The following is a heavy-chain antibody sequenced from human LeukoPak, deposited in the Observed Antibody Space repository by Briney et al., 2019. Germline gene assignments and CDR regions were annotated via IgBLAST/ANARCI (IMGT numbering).Heavy chain of an antibody. CDR2: ISGSGSTI. Sequence: GGSLRLSCAATGFTFRSYEMNWVRQAPGKGLEWVSYISGSGSTIYYADSVKGRFTISRDNAKNSLYLQMNSLRAEVTAVYYCAREANPDAFDIWGQGTMVTVSS. V-gene: IGHV3-48*03. D-gene: IGHD4/OR15-4a*01. CDR1: GFTFRSYE. CDR3: AREANPDAFDI. J-gene: IGHJ3*02.